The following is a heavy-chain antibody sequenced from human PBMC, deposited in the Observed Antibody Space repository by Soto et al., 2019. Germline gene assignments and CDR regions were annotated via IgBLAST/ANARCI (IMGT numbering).Heavy chain of an antibody. J-gene: IGHJ6*02. CDR3: ARYGYSSGWYLGTGMDV. D-gene: IGHD6-19*01. CDR2: ISTYNGNT. V-gene: IGHV1-18*04. CDR1: GYSFSDYG. Sequence: QVQMVQSRAEVKKPGASLKVSCQASGYSFSDYGIAWVRQAPGQGLAWVGWISTYNGNTNYAQKFQRRVTMTTDTSATTAYMELRSLRSDDTAMYYCARYGYSSGWYLGTGMDVWGQGTPVTVSS.